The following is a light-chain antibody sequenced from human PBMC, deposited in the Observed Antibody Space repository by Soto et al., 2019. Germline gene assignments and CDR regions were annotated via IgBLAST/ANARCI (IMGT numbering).Light chain of an antibody. J-gene: IGKJ1*01. Sequence: EIVMTQSPATLSVSPGERASLSCRASQSISSNLAWYQQKPGQAPRLLIYDASTRATGIPSRFSGSRSGTEFTLTISSLQPEDFAVYYCQQYSNWPETFGQGTKVEIK. CDR2: DAS. V-gene: IGKV3-15*01. CDR1: QSISSN. CDR3: QQYSNWPET.